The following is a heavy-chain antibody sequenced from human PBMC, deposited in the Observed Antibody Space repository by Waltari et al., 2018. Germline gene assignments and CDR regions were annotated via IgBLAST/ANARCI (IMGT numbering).Heavy chain of an antibody. CDR3: ATESPRTVTIAAAGISDY. D-gene: IGHD6-13*01. CDR2: VDPEDGET. CDR1: GDIFKSRP. V-gene: IGHV1-69-2*01. Sequence: DQLIQSRAEERKPGSSVKVSCQALGDIFKSRPITWVRQAPGKGLEWMGLVDPEDGETIYAEKFQGRVTITADTSTDTAYMELSSLRSEDTAVYYCATESPRTVTIAAAGISDYWGQGTLVTVSS. J-gene: IGHJ4*02.